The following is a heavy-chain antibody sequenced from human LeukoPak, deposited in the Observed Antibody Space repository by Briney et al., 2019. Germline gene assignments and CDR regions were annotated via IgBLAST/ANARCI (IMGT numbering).Heavy chain of an antibody. J-gene: IGHJ4*02. V-gene: IGHV3-7*01. CDR3: ARDSAGNDY. Sequence: GGSLRLSCAASGFTFSTYWMSWVRQAPGKGLEWVANIKQDGSEKYYVDSVKGRSTISRDNAKNSLYLQMNSLRVEDTAMYYCARDSAGNDYWGQGTLVTVSS. D-gene: IGHD6-13*01. CDR1: GFTFSTYW. CDR2: IKQDGSEK.